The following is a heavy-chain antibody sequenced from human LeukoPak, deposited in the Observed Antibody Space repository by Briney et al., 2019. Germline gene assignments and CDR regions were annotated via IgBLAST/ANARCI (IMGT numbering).Heavy chain of an antibody. CDR1: GFTFSSYS. V-gene: IGHV3-21*01. D-gene: IGHD5-18*01. CDR3: ARGGGGYSYGADAFDI. CDR2: ISSSSSYI. Sequence: GGSLRLSCAASGFTFSSYSMNWVRQAPGKGLEWVSSISSSSSYIYYADSVKGRFTISRDNAKNSLYLQMNSLRAEDTAVYYCARGGGGYSYGADAFDIWGLGTMVTVSS. J-gene: IGHJ3*02.